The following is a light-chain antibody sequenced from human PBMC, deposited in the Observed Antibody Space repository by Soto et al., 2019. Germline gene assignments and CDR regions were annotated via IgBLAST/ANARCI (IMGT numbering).Light chain of an antibody. J-gene: IGKJ1*01. V-gene: IGKV3-15*01. CDR3: QQYNNLLGT. CDR2: GAS. Sequence: IGMTQSPATLSMSPGERATLSCRASQSLNRDLAWYQQKPGQSPRLLIFGASIRATGIPARFSGSGSGTELTLTIGGLHSADCAIYYCQQYNNLLGTFGQGTKVEI. CDR1: QSLNRD.